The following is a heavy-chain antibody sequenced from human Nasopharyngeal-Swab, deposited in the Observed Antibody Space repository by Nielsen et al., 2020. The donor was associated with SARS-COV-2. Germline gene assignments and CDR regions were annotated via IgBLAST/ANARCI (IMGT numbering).Heavy chain of an antibody. CDR2: INPSGGST. J-gene: IGHJ6*03. CDR1: GYTFTSYD. D-gene: IGHD3-9*01. V-gene: IGHV1-46*01. CDR3: ARDPTLTYYDILTGYRTPDYYMDV. Sequence: ASVKVSCKASGYTFTSYDINWVRQATGQGLEWMGIINPSGGSTSYAQKFQGRVTMTRDTSTSTVYMELSSLRSEDTAVYYCARDPTLTYYDILTGYRTPDYYMDVWGKGTTVTVSS.